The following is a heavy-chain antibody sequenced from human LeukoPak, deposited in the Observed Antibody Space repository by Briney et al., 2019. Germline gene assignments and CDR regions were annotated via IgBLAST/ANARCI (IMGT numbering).Heavy chain of an antibody. D-gene: IGHD3-9*01. CDR3: ARQGYDILTGYIDAFDI. CDR1: GGSISSYY. Sequence: PSETLSLTCTVSGGSISSYYWSWIRQPPGKGLEWIGYISYSGSTNYDPSLKSRVTISIDTSKDQFSLKLRSVTAADTAIYYCARQGYDILTGYIDAFDIWGQGTMVTVSS. J-gene: IGHJ3*02. CDR2: ISYSGST. V-gene: IGHV4-59*08.